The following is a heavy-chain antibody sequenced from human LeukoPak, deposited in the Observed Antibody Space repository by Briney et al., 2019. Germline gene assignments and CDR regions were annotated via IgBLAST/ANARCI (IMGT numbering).Heavy chain of an antibody. CDR1: GGSINSYY. D-gene: IGHD3-3*01. J-gene: IGHJ4*02. CDR2: IYTSGST. CDR3: ARDQVWSGYGFDY. V-gene: IGHV4-4*07. Sequence: MPSETLSLTCTISGGSINSYYWSWIRQPAGKGLEWIGRIYTSGSTNYNPSLKSRVTMSVDTSKNQFSLKLSSVTAADTAVYYCARDQVWSGYGFDYWGQGTLVTVSS.